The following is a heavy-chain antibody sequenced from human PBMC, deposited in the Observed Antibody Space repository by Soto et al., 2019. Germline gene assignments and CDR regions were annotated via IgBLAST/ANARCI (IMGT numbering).Heavy chain of an antibody. CDR3: ARAVAVAADFDY. CDR1: GGTFSNYA. Sequence: ASVKVSCKASGGTFSNYAMHWVRQAPGQRLEWMGWINAGNGNTKYSQKFQGRVTITRDTSASTAYMELSSLRSEDTAVYYCARAVAVAADFDYWGQGTLVTVSS. J-gene: IGHJ4*02. V-gene: IGHV1-3*01. CDR2: INAGNGNT. D-gene: IGHD6-19*01.